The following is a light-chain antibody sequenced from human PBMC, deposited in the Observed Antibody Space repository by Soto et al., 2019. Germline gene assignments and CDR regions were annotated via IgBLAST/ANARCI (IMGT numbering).Light chain of an antibody. Sequence: QSVLTQPPPVSGAPGQRGTISCTGGSSKIGAGYDVHWYQQLPGTAPKLLIYGNSNRPSGVPDRFSGSKSGTSASLAITGLQAEDEADYYCQSYDSSLSGSYVFGTGTKVTVL. V-gene: IGLV1-40*01. CDR3: QSYDSSLSGSYV. CDR2: GNS. CDR1: SSKIGAGYD. J-gene: IGLJ1*01.